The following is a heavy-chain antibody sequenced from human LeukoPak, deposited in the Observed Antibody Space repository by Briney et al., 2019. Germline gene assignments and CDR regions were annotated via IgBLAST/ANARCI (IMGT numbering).Heavy chain of an antibody. V-gene: IGHV3-33*08. D-gene: IGHD3-16*02. CDR3: ARDFELSH. Sequence: GGSLRLSCAASGFTVSSNYMSWVRQAPGKGLEWVALIWYDGSSKHYADSVRGRFTISRDNSKNTLYLQMNSLRAEDTAVYYCARDFELSHWGQGTLVTVSS. J-gene: IGHJ4*02. CDR1: GFTVSSNY. CDR2: IWYDGSSK.